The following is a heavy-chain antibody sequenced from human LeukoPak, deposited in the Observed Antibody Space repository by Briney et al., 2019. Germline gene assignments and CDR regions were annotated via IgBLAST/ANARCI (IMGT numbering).Heavy chain of an antibody. Sequence: GASVKVSCKASGYTFTGYYMHWVRQAPGQGLEWMGWINPNSGGTNYAQKFQGRVTMTRDTSISTAYMELSRLRPDDTAVYYCARETKWTRAFDIWGQGTMVTVSS. V-gene: IGHV1-2*02. CDR2: INPNSGGT. CDR1: GYTFTGYY. J-gene: IGHJ3*02. D-gene: IGHD2-8*01. CDR3: ARETKWTRAFDI.